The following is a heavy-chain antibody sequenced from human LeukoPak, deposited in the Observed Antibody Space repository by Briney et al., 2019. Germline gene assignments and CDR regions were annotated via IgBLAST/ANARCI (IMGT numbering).Heavy chain of an antibody. D-gene: IGHD3-10*01. V-gene: IGHV1-2*02. Sequence: ASVKVSCKASGYTFTDYYMHWVRQAPGQGLEWMGWINPNSGGTNYAQKFQGRVTMTRDTSIGTAYMELSRLRSDDTAVYFCARDLREILWFGELLGLGVDYWGQGTLVTVSS. J-gene: IGHJ4*02. CDR1: GYTFTDYY. CDR2: INPNSGGT. CDR3: ARDLREILWFGELLGLGVDY.